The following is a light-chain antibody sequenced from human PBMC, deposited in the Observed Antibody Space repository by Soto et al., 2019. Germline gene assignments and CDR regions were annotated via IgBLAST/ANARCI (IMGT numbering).Light chain of an antibody. V-gene: IGKV3-20*01. CDR2: GAS. CDR3: QQYGSSPVT. J-gene: IGKJ1*01. Sequence: EIVLTQSPGTLSLSPGERATLSCRASQSVSSIYLAWYQQKPGQAPRLLIYGASSRATGIPDRFSGSGSGTDFTLTISRLEPEDFAVYYCQQYGSSPVTFGKGSKVDI. CDR1: QSVSSIY.